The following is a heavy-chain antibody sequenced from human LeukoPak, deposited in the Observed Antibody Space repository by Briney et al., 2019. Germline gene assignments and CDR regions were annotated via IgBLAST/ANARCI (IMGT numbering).Heavy chain of an antibody. V-gene: IGHV4-61*01. CDR1: GGSVSSGSYY. D-gene: IGHD6-13*01. Sequence: NSSETLSLTCTVSGGSVSSGSYYWSWIRQPPGKGLEWIGYMSYSGSTNYNPSLKSRVTISVDTSKNQFSLKLSSVTAADTAVYYCARVFRTAAGSYFCYYGMDVWGQGTTVTVSS. J-gene: IGHJ6*02. CDR3: ARVFRTAAGSYFCYYGMDV. CDR2: MSYSGST.